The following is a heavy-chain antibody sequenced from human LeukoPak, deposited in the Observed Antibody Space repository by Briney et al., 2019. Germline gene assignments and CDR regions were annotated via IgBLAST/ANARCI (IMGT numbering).Heavy chain of an antibody. J-gene: IGHJ4*02. Sequence: ETLSLTCSVSGGSISSYYWSWIRQPPGKGLEWMGIIYPGDSDTRYSPSFQGQVTISADKSISTAYLQWSSLKASDTAMYYCATQHGYSSSWYIDYWGQGTLVTVSS. V-gene: IGHV5-51*01. CDR3: ATQHGYSSSWYIDY. CDR2: IYPGDSDT. CDR1: GGSISSYY. D-gene: IGHD6-13*01.